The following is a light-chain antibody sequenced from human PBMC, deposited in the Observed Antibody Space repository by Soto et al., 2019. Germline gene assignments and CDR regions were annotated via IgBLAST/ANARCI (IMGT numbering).Light chain of an antibody. CDR1: SSDVGAYNY. J-gene: IGLJ1*01. Sequence: QSVLTQAASVSGSPGQSITISCTGTSSDVGAYNYDSWYQQYPGEAPKVIIYDVSHRPAGVSNRFSGSKSGNTASLTISGLQTQDEADYYCSSYTSATTYVFGTGTQLTVL. CDR2: DVS. V-gene: IGLV2-14*01. CDR3: SSYTSATTYV.